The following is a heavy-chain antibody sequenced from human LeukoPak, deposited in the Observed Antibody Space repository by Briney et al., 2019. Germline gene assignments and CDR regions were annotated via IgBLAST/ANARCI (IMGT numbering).Heavy chain of an antibody. V-gene: IGHV7-4-1*02. CDR2: INTNTGNP. CDR1: GYTFTNYD. CDR3: ARGGYSGYDFVPVGY. Sequence: ASVKVSCKTSGYTFTNYDINWVRQAPGQGLEWMGWINTNTGNPTYAQGFTGRFVFSLDTSVSTAYLQISSLKAEDTAVYYCARGGYSGYDFVPVGYWGQGTLVTVSS. D-gene: IGHD5-12*01. J-gene: IGHJ4*02.